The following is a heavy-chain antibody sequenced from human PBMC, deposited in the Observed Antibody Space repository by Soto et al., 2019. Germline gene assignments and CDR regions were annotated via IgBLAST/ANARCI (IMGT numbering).Heavy chain of an antibody. V-gene: IGHV3-23*01. CDR3: AKGGGFLEWLLYQGGSFDP. J-gene: IGHJ5*02. D-gene: IGHD3-3*01. CDR2: ISGSGGST. CDR1: GFTFSSYA. Sequence: PGGSLRLSCAASGFTFSSYAMSWVRQAPGKGLEWVSAISGSGGSTYYADSVKGRFTISRDNSKNTLYLQMNSLRAEDTAVYYCAKGGGFLEWLLYQGGSFDPWGQGTLVTVSS.